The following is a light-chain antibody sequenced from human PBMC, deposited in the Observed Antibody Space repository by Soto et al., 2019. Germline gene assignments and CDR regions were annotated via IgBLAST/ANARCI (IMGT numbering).Light chain of an antibody. CDR3: QQYNNWPSWT. CDR2: GAS. Sequence: EIVMTQSPATLSVSPGERATLSCRASQSVSSNLAWYQQKPRRAPRLLIYGASTRATGIPARFSGCVSGTEFTLTISSLQSEDFAVYYCQQYNNWPSWTFGQGTKV. J-gene: IGKJ1*01. V-gene: IGKV3-15*01. CDR1: QSVSSN.